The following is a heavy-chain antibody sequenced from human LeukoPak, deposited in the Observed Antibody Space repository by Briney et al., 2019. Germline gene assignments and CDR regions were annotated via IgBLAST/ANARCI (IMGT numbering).Heavy chain of an antibody. CDR2: TDHGGSA. CDR1: GGSFSGYY. CDR3: ASIDHHVDTATVTYHYYMDV. D-gene: IGHD5-18*01. Sequence: PSETLSLTCAVYGGSFSGYYWNWVRQPPGKGLEWIGETDHGGSAKYNPSLKSRATISVDTSKNQFSLKLSSVTAADTAVYYCASIDHHVDTATVTYHYYMDVWGKGTTVTVSS. J-gene: IGHJ6*03. V-gene: IGHV4-34*01.